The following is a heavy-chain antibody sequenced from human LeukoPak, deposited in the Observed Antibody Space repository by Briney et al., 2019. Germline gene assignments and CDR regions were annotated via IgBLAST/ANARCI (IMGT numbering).Heavy chain of an antibody. CDR1: GGSISSYY. J-gene: IGHJ4*02. Sequence: SETLSLTCTVSGGSISSYYWSWIRQLPGKGLEWIGYIYYSESTNYNPSLKSRVTISVDTSKNQFSLKLSSVTAADTAVYYCARNTYYYDSSGYLGSTFDYWGQGTLVTVSS. CDR3: ARNTYYYDSSGYLGSTFDY. CDR2: IYYSEST. D-gene: IGHD3-22*01. V-gene: IGHV4-59*01.